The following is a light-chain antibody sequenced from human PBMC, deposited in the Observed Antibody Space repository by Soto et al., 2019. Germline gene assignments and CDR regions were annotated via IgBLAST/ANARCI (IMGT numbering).Light chain of an antibody. CDR2: EVS. J-gene: IGLJ2*01. CDR3: SSYTTSNTVV. V-gene: IGLV2-14*01. CDR1: RSDVGAYNY. Sequence: QSALTQPASVSGSPGQSITISCTGTRSDVGAYNYVSWYQQHPGKDPKLLIFEVSNQPSGVSHRFSASKSDNTASLTISGLQAEDEADYFCSSYTTSNTVVFGGGTKLTVL.